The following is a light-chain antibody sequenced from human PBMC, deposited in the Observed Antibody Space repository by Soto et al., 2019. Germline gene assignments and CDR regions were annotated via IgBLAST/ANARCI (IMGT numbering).Light chain of an antibody. V-gene: IGKV3-20*01. CDR2: GAS. J-gene: IGKJ1*01. CDR1: QSLTSSY. CDR3: QHYDASLWT. Sequence: EIVLTQSPVTLSLSPGERATLSCRASQSLTSSYLAWYQQKPGQSPRLLIYGASRRATGIPDRFSGSGSGTDFTLTISRLEPEDFEVYYCQHYDASLWTFGQGTRWIS.